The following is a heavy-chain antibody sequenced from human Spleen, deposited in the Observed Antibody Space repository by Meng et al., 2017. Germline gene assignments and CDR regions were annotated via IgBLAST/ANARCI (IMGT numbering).Heavy chain of an antibody. CDR3: ARDSSGCDY. CDR2: IYHSGST. J-gene: IGHJ4*02. D-gene: IGHD6-19*01. Sequence: SETLSLTCTVSGGSVSSGSYYWSWIRQPPGKGLEWIGFIYHSGSTYYNPSLKSRVTISVDTSKNQFSLKLSSVTAADTAVYYCARDSSGCDYWGQGTLVTVSS. CDR1: GGSVSSGSYY. V-gene: IGHV4-61*01.